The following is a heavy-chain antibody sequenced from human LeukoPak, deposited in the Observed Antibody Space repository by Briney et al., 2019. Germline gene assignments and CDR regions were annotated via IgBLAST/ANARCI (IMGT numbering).Heavy chain of an antibody. CDR3: AKDGGLWVSAHWGDS. Sequence: GGSLRLSCAASGFTFSSYTMSWVRQAPGKGLEWVSTTTTSDGNTYYADSVKGRFTVSRDNSKNTLFLQMNSLRAEDTAVYYCAKDGGLWVSAHWGDSWGRGTLVTVSS. CDR2: TTTSDGNT. J-gene: IGHJ4*02. D-gene: IGHD7-27*01. V-gene: IGHV3-23*01. CDR1: GFTFSSYT.